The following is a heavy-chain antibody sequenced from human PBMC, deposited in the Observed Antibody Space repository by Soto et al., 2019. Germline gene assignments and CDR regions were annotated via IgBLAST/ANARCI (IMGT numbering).Heavy chain of an antibody. CDR1: GYSFTSYW. CDR2: IYPGDSDT. Sequence: GESLKISCKGSGYSFTSYWIGWVRQMPGKGLEWMGIIYPGDSDTRYSPSFQGQVTISADKSISTAYLQWSSLKASDTAMYYFARQTGTVDEARYNWFDPWGQGTLVTVSS. CDR3: ARQTGTVDEARYNWFDP. V-gene: IGHV5-51*01. D-gene: IGHD1-1*01. J-gene: IGHJ5*02.